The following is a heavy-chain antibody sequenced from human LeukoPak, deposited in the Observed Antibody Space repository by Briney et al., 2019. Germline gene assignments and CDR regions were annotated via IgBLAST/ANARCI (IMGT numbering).Heavy chain of an antibody. Sequence: ASVKVSCKVSGYTLTELSMHWVRQAPGKGLEWMGGFDPEDGETIYAQKFQGRATMTEDTSTDTAYMELSSLRSEDTAVYYCATGVGARKYYYDSSGYYGYWGQGTLVTVSS. J-gene: IGHJ4*02. CDR1: GYTLTELS. D-gene: IGHD3-22*01. CDR3: ATGVGARKYYYDSSGYYGY. V-gene: IGHV1-24*01. CDR2: FDPEDGET.